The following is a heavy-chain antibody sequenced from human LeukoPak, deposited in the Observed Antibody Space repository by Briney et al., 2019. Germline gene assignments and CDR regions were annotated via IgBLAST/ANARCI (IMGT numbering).Heavy chain of an antibody. CDR3: ARDRDWNYVEPTVFDY. CDR2: IKQYGSEK. V-gene: IGHV3-7*01. Sequence: PGESLTLSCAASGFTFSSYWMSWVRQAQGKGLEWEANIKQYGSEKYYVDSVKGRFTISRDNAKNSLYLQMNSLRAEDTAVYYCARDRDWNYVEPTVFDYWGQGTLVTVSS. CDR1: GFTFSSYW. J-gene: IGHJ4*02. D-gene: IGHD1-7*01.